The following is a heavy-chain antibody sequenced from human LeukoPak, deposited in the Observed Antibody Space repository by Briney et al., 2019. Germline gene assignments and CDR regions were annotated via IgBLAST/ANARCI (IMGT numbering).Heavy chain of an antibody. CDR3: ARDPPGQLVSAFDI. V-gene: IGHV1-18*01. CDR1: GYTFTTYG. Sequence: VSVKVSCKASGYTFTTYGISWVRQGPGQGLEWMGWISAYNGNTKNAQKFQGRVTMTTDTSTSTAYMELRSLRSDDTAVYYCARDPPGQLVSAFDIWGQGTMVTVSS. CDR2: ISAYNGNT. D-gene: IGHD6-6*01. J-gene: IGHJ3*02.